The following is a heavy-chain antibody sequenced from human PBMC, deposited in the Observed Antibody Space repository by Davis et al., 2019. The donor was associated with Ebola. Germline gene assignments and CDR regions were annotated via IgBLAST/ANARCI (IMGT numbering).Heavy chain of an antibody. V-gene: IGHV3-30*04. Sequence: GGSLRLSCAASGFTFSSYAMHWVRQAPGKGLEWVAVISYDGSNKYYADSVKGRFTISRDNSKNTLYLQMNSLRAEDTAVYYCAKALITLYYYGMDVWGQGTTVTVSS. CDR1: GFTFSSYA. CDR2: ISYDGSNK. D-gene: IGHD3-22*01. CDR3: AKALITLYYYGMDV. J-gene: IGHJ6*02.